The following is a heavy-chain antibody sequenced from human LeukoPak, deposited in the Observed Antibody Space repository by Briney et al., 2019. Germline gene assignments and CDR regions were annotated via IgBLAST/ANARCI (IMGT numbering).Heavy chain of an antibody. CDR3: ATRMVRGVIIPGGDYYYGMDV. V-gene: IGHV1-69*13. Sequence: SVKVSCKASGYTFTGYYMHWVRQAPGQGLEWMGGIIPIFGTANYAQKFQGRVTITADESTSTAYMELSSLRSEDTAVYYCATRMVRGVIIPGGDYYYGMDVWGKGTTVTVSS. D-gene: IGHD3-10*01. CDR1: GYTFTGYY. J-gene: IGHJ6*04. CDR2: IIPIFGTA.